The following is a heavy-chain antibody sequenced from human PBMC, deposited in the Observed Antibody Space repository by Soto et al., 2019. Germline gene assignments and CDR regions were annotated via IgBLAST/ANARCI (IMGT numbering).Heavy chain of an antibody. CDR2: IIPIFGTT. D-gene: IGHD2-15*01. CDR3: ALGLRGYHIDS. Sequence: QVHLLQSGSEVKKPGSSVKVSCRASGDTVSNSAFSWVRQAPGQGLEWMGGIIPIFGTTSYAQKLQGRVILTADESTTTVYMELMSLRSEDTALYFCALGLRGYHIDSWGQGTQVTVSS. J-gene: IGHJ4*02. CDR1: GDTVSNSA. V-gene: IGHV1-69*01.